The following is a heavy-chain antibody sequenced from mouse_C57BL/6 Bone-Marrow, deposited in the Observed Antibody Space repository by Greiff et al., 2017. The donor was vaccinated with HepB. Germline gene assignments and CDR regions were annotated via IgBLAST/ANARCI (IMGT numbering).Heavy chain of an antibody. V-gene: IGHV3-8*01. CDR2: ISYSGST. CDR1: GYSITSDY. Sequence: EVQGVESGPGLAKPSQTLSLTCSVTGYSITSDYWNWIRKFPGNKLEYMGYISYSGSTYYNPSLKSRISITRDTSKNQYYLQLNSVTTEDTATYYCARYHYGPTWYFDVWGTGTTVTVSS. D-gene: IGHD1-1*02. CDR3: ARYHYGPTWYFDV. J-gene: IGHJ1*03.